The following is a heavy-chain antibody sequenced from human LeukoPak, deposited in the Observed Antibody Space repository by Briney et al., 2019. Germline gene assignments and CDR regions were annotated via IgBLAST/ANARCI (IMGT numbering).Heavy chain of an antibody. CDR3: ARDTIESGVDC. D-gene: IGHD1-26*01. V-gene: IGHV4-61*01. J-gene: IGHJ4*02. CDR2: ISSSGTT. Sequence: KTSETLSLTCTVSGGSVSSNIYYWIWIRQPPGKSLEWIGHISSSGTTNYNYSLKSRVTISVDTSKNQFSLKLNSVTAADTAVYYCARDTIESGVDCWGQGTLVTVSS. CDR1: GGSVSSNIYY.